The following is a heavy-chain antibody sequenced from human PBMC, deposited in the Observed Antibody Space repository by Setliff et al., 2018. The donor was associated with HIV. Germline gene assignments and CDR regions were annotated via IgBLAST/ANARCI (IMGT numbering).Heavy chain of an antibody. CDR2: INPSGGTT. CDR3: TTDPDYDDP. Sequence: ASVKVSCKASGYTFTSYYMHWVRQAPGQGLEWMGIINPSGGTTNYAQKFQGRVTITADESTSTAYMELNSLRAEDTAVYYCTTDPDYDDPWGQGTLVTVSS. CDR1: GYTFTSYY. J-gene: IGHJ5*02. D-gene: IGHD4-17*01. V-gene: IGHV1-46*01.